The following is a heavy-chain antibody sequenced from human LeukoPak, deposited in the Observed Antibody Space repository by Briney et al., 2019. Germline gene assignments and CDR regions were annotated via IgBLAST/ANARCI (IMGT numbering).Heavy chain of an antibody. J-gene: IGHJ3*02. CDR1: GFTFSSYG. D-gene: IGHD3-9*01. V-gene: IGHV3-33*06. Sequence: GRSLRLSCAASGFTFSSYGMHWVRQAPGKGLEWVAVIWYDGSNKYYADSVKGRFTISRDNSKNTLHLQMNSLRAEDTAVYYCAKGPDILTDDDAFDIWGQGTMVTVSS. CDR3: AKGPDILTDDDAFDI. CDR2: IWYDGSNK.